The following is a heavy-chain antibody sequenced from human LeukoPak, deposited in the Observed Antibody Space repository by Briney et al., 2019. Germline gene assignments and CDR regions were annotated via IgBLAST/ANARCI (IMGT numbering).Heavy chain of an antibody. J-gene: IGHJ5*02. CDR2: ISSVSGTR. CDR3: ARAAQPGFDP. D-gene: IGHD1-14*01. V-gene: IGHV3-48*01. CDR1: GLTFSTYS. Sequence: GGSLRLSCGASGLTFSTYSMNWVRQAPGKGLEWVSYISSVSGTRYYADSVKGPFTISRDNAKNSLYLQMNSLRAEDTAVYDCARAAQPGFDPWGQGTLVTVSS.